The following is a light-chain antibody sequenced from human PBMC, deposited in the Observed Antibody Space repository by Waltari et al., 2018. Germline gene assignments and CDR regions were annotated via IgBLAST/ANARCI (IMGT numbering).Light chain of an antibody. CDR1: SLRSYY. V-gene: IGLV3-19*01. J-gene: IGLJ2*01. CDR3: HSRDASGVAGS. CDR2: DKN. Sequence: SSELTQDPAVSVAMGQTVRITCQGDSLRSYYASWYQQRPGQAPILVIYDKNNRPSGVPDGFSGSSSQNTGSLTITGAQAEEEASYCCHSRDASGVAGSFGGGTKLTVL.